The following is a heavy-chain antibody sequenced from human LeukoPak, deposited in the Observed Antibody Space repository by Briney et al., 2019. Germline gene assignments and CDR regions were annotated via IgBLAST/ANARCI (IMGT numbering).Heavy chain of an antibody. J-gene: IGHJ6*04. D-gene: IGHD3-10*01. Sequence: ASVKVSCKGSGYTLSNHAFSWVRQALGQGLEWMGWISADNGNTNHAQKFQGRVSLTTDTSTSTAYMELRSLRSDDTAVYYCASGEGGVVYRAGGGYYYSPHAMDVWGKGTTVTVSS. V-gene: IGHV1-18*04. CDR2: ISADNGNT. CDR1: GYTLSNHA. CDR3: ASGEGGVVYRAGGGYYYSPHAMDV.